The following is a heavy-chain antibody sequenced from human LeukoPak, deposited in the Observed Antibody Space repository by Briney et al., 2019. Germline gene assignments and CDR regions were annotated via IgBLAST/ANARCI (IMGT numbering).Heavy chain of an antibody. CDR1: GGTFSSYA. CDR2: IIPIFGTA. CDR3: ARTTAHNYYYYYYMDV. Sequence: GSSVKVSCKASGGTFSSYAISWVRQAPGQGLEWMGGIIPIFGTANYAQKFQGRVTIPTDESTSTAYMALSSLRSEDTAVYYCARTTAHNYYYYYYMDVWGKGTTVTVSS. J-gene: IGHJ6*03. D-gene: IGHD4-11*01. V-gene: IGHV1-69*05.